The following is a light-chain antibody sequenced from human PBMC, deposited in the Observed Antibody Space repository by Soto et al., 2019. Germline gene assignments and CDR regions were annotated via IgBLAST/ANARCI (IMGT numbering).Light chain of an antibody. CDR3: QTWGTGIQV. CDR1: SGHSSYA. J-gene: IGLJ2*01. Sequence: QTAVTQSPSSSASLGASVKLTCTLSSGHSSYAIAWHQQQPEKGPRYLMKLNSDGSHSKGDGIPDRFSGSSSGAERYLTIASLQSEDEADYYCQTWGTGIQVFGGGNKLTVL. CDR2: LNSDGSH. V-gene: IGLV4-69*01.